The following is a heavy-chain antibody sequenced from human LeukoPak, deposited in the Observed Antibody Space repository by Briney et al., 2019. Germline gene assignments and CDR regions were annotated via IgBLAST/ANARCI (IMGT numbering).Heavy chain of an antibody. Sequence: AGGSLRLSCAASGFTFDDYAMSWFRQAPRKGLEWVGFIRGKPYGETTEYAASVQGRFTISRDDSESTTYLQLNSLKTEDTAVYYCTRGSDTIFGVARDGFDSWGQGTLVTVSS. J-gene: IGHJ4*02. CDR3: TRGSDTIFGVARDGFDS. CDR2: IRGKPYGETT. CDR1: GFTFDDYA. D-gene: IGHD3-3*01. V-gene: IGHV3-49*03.